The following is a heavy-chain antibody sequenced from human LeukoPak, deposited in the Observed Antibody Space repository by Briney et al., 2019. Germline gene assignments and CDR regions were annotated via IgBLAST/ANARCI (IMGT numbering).Heavy chain of an antibody. J-gene: IGHJ4*02. CDR3: LNEHGG. V-gene: IGHV1-2*02. D-gene: IGHD1-1*01. CDR2: ISPASGAT. CDR1: GYTFTGSF. Sequence: ASVRVSCKASGYTFTGSFMHWVRQAPGQGFEWIGWISPASGATKYAQNFQGRVTLTTDTSITTAYMELSSLTSDDTASYYCLNEHGGWGQGTPVTVSS.